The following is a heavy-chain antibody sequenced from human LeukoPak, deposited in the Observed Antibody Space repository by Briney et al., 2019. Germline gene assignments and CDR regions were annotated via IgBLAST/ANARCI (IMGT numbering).Heavy chain of an antibody. J-gene: IGHJ4*02. CDR2: IKEDGSEK. D-gene: IGHD3-3*01. CDR1: GFNFSTYW. CDR3: ARVSPYYDFWTN. V-gene: IGHV3-7*01. Sequence: GGSLRLSCAASGFNFSTYWMTWVRQVLGKGLEWVANIKEDGSEKYYVDSVKGRFTISRDNAKNSLYLQMNSLRAEDTAVYYCARVSPYYDFWTNWGQGTLVTVSS.